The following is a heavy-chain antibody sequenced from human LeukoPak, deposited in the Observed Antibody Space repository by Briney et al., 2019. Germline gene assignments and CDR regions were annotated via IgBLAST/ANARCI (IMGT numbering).Heavy chain of an antibody. J-gene: IGHJ4*02. CDR3: ARVRQWLDFDY. CDR1: GFTFSSYS. Sequence: GGSLRLSCAASGFTFSSYSMNWVRQAPGKGLEWVSSISSSSSYIYYADSVRGRFTISRDNAKSSLYLQMNSLRAEDTAVYYCARVRQWLDFDYWGQGTLVTVSS. D-gene: IGHD6-19*01. CDR2: ISSSSSYI. V-gene: IGHV3-21*01.